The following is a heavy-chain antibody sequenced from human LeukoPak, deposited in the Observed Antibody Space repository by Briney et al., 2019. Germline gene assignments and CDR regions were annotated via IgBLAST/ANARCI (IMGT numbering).Heavy chain of an antibody. J-gene: IGHJ4*02. V-gene: IGHV4-34*01. CDR1: GGSFSGYY. CDR3: ARLGISQAY. D-gene: IGHD1-26*01. CDR2: INHSGST. Sequence: PSETLSLTCAVYGGSFSGYYWSWIRQPPGKGLEWIGEINHSGSTNYNPSLKSRVTISVDTSKNQFSLKLSSVTAADTAVYYCARLGISQAYWGQGTLVTVSS.